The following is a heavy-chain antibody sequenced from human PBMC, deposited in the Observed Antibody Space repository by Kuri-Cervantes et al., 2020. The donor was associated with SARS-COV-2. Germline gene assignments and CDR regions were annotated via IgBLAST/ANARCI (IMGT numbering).Heavy chain of an antibody. Sequence: ASVKVSCKASGYTFTSYGISWVRQAPGQGLEWMGWISAYNGNTNYAQKPQGRVTMTTDTSTSTAYMELRSLRSDDTAVYYCAREGGLMVNYSNGWFDPWGQGTLVTVSS. CDR1: GYTFTSYG. J-gene: IGHJ5*02. D-gene: IGHD4-11*01. CDR3: AREGGLMVNYSNGWFDP. CDR2: ISAYNGNT. V-gene: IGHV1-18*04.